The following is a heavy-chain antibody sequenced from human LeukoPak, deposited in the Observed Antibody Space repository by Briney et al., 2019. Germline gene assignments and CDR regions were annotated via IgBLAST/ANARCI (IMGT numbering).Heavy chain of an antibody. Sequence: GGSLRLSCALSGFSFSSYAMSWVRPAPGKGLEWVSLISGSGTQTYYADSVKGRFTISRDNSKNTLYLQMNSLRAEDTAVYYCAKGPRSTMIVVLTRPKYFQHWGQGTLVTVSS. CDR2: ISGSGTQT. V-gene: IGHV3-23*01. J-gene: IGHJ1*01. CDR3: AKGPRSTMIVVLTRPKYFQH. CDR1: GFSFSSYA. D-gene: IGHD3-22*01.